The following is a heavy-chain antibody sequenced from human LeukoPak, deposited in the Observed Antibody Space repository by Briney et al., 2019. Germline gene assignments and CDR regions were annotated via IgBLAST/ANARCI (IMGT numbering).Heavy chain of an antibody. V-gene: IGHV4-61*01. CDR1: GGSVSSGSYY. D-gene: IGHD2-2*01. J-gene: IGHJ4*02. Sequence: SETLSLTCTVSGGSVSSGSYYWSWIRQPPGKGLEWIGYIYYSGSTNYNPSLKSRVTISVDTSKNQFSLKLSSVTAADTAVYYCASAPRGYCSSTSCDWGALDYWGQGALVTVSS. CDR2: IYYSGST. CDR3: ASAPRGYCSSTSCDWGALDY.